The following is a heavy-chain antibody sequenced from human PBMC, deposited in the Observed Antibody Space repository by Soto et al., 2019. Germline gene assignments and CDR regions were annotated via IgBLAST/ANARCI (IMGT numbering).Heavy chain of an antibody. CDR1: GGSISSNNW. CDR3: ARETYSNYGGWIDF. D-gene: IGHD4-4*01. Sequence: QVQLQESGPRLVKPSGTLSLTCTVSGGSISSNNWWTWVHQPPGKGLEWIGEIYHSGDTNYKPSLETRVSISVDKSKNQISLRLNSVTAADTAVYYCARETYSNYGGWIDFWGQGALVTVSS. V-gene: IGHV4-4*02. CDR2: IYHSGDT. J-gene: IGHJ4*02.